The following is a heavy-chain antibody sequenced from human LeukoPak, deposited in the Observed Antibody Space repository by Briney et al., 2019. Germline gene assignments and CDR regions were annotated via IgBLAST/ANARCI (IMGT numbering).Heavy chain of an antibody. CDR1: GGSISSYY. Sequence: SATLSLTCTVSGGSISSYYWSWIRQPPVKGLEWIGFIYYSGTTNYNPSLKSRLTISVNTSKNQFSLKLSSVTAADTAVYYCARGGWYVFDYWGQGTLLTVSS. V-gene: IGHV4-59*01. D-gene: IGHD6-19*01. CDR2: IYYSGTT. J-gene: IGHJ4*02. CDR3: ARGGWYVFDY.